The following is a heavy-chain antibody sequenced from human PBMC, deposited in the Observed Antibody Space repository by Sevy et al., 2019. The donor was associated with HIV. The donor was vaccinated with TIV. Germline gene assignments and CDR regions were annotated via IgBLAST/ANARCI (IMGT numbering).Heavy chain of an antibody. CDR2: ISGSGIT. D-gene: IGHD2-8*02. Sequence: GGSLRLSCSGSGFIFSDYYMSWIRQAPGRGLEWVSYISGSGITYYADSVEGRFIISRDNARNSLYLQMNSLRAEDTAIYYCAKRRVQSGLSGGGANYGMDVCGRGTTVTVSS. CDR3: AKRRVQSGLSGGGANYGMDV. V-gene: IGHV3-11*01. CDR1: GFIFSDYY. J-gene: IGHJ6*02.